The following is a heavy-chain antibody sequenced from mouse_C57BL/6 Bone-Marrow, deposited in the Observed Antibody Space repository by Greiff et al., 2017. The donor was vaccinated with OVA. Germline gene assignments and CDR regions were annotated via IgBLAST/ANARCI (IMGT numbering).Heavy chain of an antibody. D-gene: IGHD2-2*01. J-gene: IGHJ3*01. CDR2: ISSGSSTI. V-gene: IGHV5-17*01. Sequence: EVKLVESGGGLVKPGGSLKLSCAASGFTFSDYGMNWVRQAPEKGLEWVAYISSGSSTISYADTVKGRFTISRDNAKNTLFLQMTRLRCEDTAMYYCSRRIGYGGFAYWGQGTLVTVSA. CDR3: SRRIGYGGFAY. CDR1: GFTFSDYG.